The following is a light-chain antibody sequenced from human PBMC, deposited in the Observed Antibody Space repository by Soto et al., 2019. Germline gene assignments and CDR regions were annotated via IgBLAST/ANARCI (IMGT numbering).Light chain of an antibody. CDR1: SSDVGGYNY. Sequence: ALTQPRSVSGSPRQSVTISCTGTSSDVGGYNYVSWYQQHPGEAPKLMIYDVSKRPSGVPDRFSGSKSGNTASLTISGLQAEDEGDYYCCSYAGSYTLVFGGGTKVTVL. V-gene: IGLV2-11*01. J-gene: IGLJ3*02. CDR3: CSYAGSYTLV. CDR2: DVS.